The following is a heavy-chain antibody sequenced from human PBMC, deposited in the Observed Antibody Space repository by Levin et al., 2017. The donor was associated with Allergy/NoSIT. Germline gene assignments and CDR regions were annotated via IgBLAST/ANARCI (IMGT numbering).Heavy chain of an antibody. D-gene: IGHD3-22*01. CDR2: ISYDGSNK. V-gene: IGHV3-30*04. J-gene: IGHJ4*02. CDR3: ASGGPYSSEYYYAYYFDY. Sequence: PGGSLRLSCAASGFTFSSYAIHWVRQAPGKGLEWVAVISYDGSNKYYTDSVKGRFTILRDNSKNTVYLQMNSLRNEDTAVYYCASGGPYSSEYYYAYYFDYWGQGILVTVSS. CDR1: GFTFSSYA.